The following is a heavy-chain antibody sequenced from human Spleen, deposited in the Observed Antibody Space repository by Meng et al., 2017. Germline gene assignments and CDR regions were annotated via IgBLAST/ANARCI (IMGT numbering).Heavy chain of an antibody. CDR2: ISSSSTYI. CDR3: ARDPNRGIDY. CDR1: GFAFSSYT. J-gene: IGHJ4*02. V-gene: IGHV3-21*04. Sequence: GGSLRLSCAASGFAFSSYTMNWVRQAPGKGLEWVSSISSSSTYIYYADSVKGRFTISRDNAKNSLYLQMNSLRAEDTAVYYCARDPNRGIDYWGQGTLVTVSS. D-gene: IGHD2/OR15-2a*01.